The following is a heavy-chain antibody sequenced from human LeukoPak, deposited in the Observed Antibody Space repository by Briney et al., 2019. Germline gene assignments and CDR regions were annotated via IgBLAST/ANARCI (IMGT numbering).Heavy chain of an antibody. CDR2: ISAYSGNT. CDR3: ARESMVRGVMSAFDI. J-gene: IGHJ3*02. CDR1: GYTFTSYG. V-gene: IGHV1-18*01. Sequence: ASVKVSCKASGYTFTSYGISWVRQAPGQGLEGMGWISAYSGNTNYSQKLQGRVTMTTDTSTSTAYMELRSLRSDDTAVHYCARESMVRGVMSAFDIWGQGTMVTVSS. D-gene: IGHD3-10*01.